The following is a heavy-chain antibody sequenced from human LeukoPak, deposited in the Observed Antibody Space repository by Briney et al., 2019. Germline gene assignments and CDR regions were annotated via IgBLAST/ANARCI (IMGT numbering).Heavy chain of an antibody. V-gene: IGHV4-34*01. CDR1: GGSCDDYY. J-gene: IGHJ5*02. CDR3: ARGRDRSKAGDL. D-gene: IGHD5-24*01. Sequence: SSETLSLTCDVYGGSCDDYYCSWIRQPPGKGLEWIGEIHPHGIFYYNSSLMSRVTISIDTSKSRFSLRLTSATAADTAFYFYARGRDRSKAGDLWGQGSLVTVSS. CDR2: IHPHGIF.